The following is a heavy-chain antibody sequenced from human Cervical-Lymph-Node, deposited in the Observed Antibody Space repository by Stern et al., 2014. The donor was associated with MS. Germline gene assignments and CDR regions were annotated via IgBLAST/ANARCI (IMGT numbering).Heavy chain of an antibody. CDR3: ARGETPIPSYGMDV. V-gene: IGHV1-69*06. Sequence: VQLLESGAEVKRPGSSVKVSCKASGGNFSGYAITWVRQAPGQGLEWMGVIVPIFGTSKYAQKFQGRVTIPADKSTGTAYMELNSLKANDTAVYYCARGETPIPSYGMDVWGQGTTVTVSS. J-gene: IGHJ6*01. D-gene: IGHD3-16*01. CDR1: GGNFSGYA. CDR2: IVPIFGTS.